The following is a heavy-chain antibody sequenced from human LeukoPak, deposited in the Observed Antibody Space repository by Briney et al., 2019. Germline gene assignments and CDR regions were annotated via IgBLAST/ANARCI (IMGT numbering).Heavy chain of an antibody. V-gene: IGHV3-30*03. J-gene: IGHJ4*02. CDR2: ISYDGSNK. D-gene: IGHD5-18*01. CDR3: ARDKTRGLGYSYSKSGNYFDY. Sequence: GGSLRLSCAASGFTFSSYGMHWVRQAPGKGLEWVAVISYDGSNKYYADSVKGRFTISRDNSKNTLYLQMNSLRAENTAVYSCARDKTRGLGYSYSKSGNYFDYWGQGTLVTVSS. CDR1: GFTFSSYG.